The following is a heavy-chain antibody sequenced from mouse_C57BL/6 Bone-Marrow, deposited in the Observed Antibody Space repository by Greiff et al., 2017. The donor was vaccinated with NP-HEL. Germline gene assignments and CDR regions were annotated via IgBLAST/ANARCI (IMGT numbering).Heavy chain of an antibody. D-gene: IGHD2-13*01. CDR2: INPYNGDT. Sequence: EVKLQESGPELVKPGDSVKISCKASGYSFTGYFMNWVMQSHGKSLEWIGRINPYNGDTFYNQKFKGKATLTVDKSSSTAHMELRSLTSEDSAVYYCAVRGYAMDYWGQGTSVTVSS. J-gene: IGHJ4*01. V-gene: IGHV1-20*01. CDR3: AVRGYAMDY. CDR1: GYSFTGYF.